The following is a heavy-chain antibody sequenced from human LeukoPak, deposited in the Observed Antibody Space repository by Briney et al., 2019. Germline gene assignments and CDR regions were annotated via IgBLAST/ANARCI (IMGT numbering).Heavy chain of an antibody. Sequence: ASVKVSCKTSGYTFTTYAISWVRQAPGQGLEWMGWINANTGNPTYAQGFFTGRYVFSLDTSVNTAYLQITGLKADDTAVYYCGRDPKLGIRGYTYGYIDFWGQGTLVTVAS. CDR3: GRDPKLGIRGYTYGYIDF. V-gene: IGHV7-4-1*02. CDR2: INANTGNP. J-gene: IGHJ4*02. CDR1: GYTFTTYA. D-gene: IGHD5-18*01.